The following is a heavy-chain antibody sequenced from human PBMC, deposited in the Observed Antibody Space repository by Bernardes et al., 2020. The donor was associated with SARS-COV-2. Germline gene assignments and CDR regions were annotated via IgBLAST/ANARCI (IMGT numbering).Heavy chain of an antibody. V-gene: IGHV1-18*01. J-gene: IGHJ4*02. CDR1: GYTFTSYG. CDR2: ISAYNGNT. Sequence: AAVKVSCKASGYTFTSYGISWVRQAPGQGLEWMGWISAYNGNTNYAQKLQGRVTMTTDTSTSTAYMELRSLRSDDTAVYYCARRRDYGDYGDYFDYWGQGTLVTVSS. D-gene: IGHD4-17*01. CDR3: ARRRDYGDYGDYFDY.